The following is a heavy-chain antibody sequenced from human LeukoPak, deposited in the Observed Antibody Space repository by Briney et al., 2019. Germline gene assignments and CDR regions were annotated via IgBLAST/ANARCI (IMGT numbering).Heavy chain of an antibody. V-gene: IGHV4-59*01. J-gene: IGHJ3*02. Sequence: SETLSLTCTVSGGSISSNYWSWIRQPPGKGLEWIGYMYYSGSTNYNPSLKSRVTISVDTSKNQFSLKLSSVTAADTAVYYCARSVKGVPAAKAKNDAFDIWGQGTMVTVSS. CDR3: ARSVKGVPAAKAKNDAFDI. D-gene: IGHD2-2*01. CDR2: MYYSGST. CDR1: GGSISSNY.